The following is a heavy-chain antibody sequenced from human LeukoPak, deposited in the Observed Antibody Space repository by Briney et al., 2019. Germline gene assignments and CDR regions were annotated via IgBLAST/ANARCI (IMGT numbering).Heavy chain of an antibody. J-gene: IGHJ4*02. CDR1: GFIFSDYY. CDR3: AREVRGYSGYDLFDY. V-gene: IGHV3-11*06. D-gene: IGHD5-12*01. CDR2: ISSSSSYT. Sequence: GGSLRLSCAASGFIFSDYYMSWIRQAPGKGLEWVSYISSSSSYTNYADSVKGRFTISRDNAKNTLYLQMNSLRAEDTAVYYCAREVRGYSGYDLFDYWGQGTLVTVSS.